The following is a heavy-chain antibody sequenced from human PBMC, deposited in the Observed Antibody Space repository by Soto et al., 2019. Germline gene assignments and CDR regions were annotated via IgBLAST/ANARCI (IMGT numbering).Heavy chain of an antibody. CDR1: GGDFLSYT. CDR2: IIPILDVA. J-gene: IGHJ6*02. D-gene: IGHD3-10*01. V-gene: IGHV1-69*02. Sequence: QLVQSGAEVKRPGSPVKVSCKASGGDFLSYTISWVRQVPGQGPEWMGTIIPILDVAKNAQKFQGRVAITADKATSTVYMELRSLRSDDTAVYYCAQMWFGELWHGMDVWGQGTTITVSS. CDR3: AQMWFGELWHGMDV.